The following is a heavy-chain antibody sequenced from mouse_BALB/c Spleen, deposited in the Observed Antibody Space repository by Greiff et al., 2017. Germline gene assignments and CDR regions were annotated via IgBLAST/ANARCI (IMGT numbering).Heavy chain of an antibody. J-gene: IGHJ4*01. D-gene: IGHD2-3*01. CDR1: GYSFTGYF. CDR3: ARSGDVYSYYAMDY. V-gene: IGHV1-20*02. CDR2: INPYNGDT. Sequence: DVQLQESGPELVKPGASVKISCKASGYSFTGYFMNWVMQSHGQSLEWIGRINPYNGDTFYNQKFKGKATLTVDKSSSTAHMELRSLASEDSAVYYCARSGDVYSYYAMDYWGQGTSVTVSS.